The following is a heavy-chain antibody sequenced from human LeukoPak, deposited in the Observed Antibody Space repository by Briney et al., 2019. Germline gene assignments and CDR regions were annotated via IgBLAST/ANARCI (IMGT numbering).Heavy chain of an antibody. CDR2: ISWNSGSI. J-gene: IGHJ5*02. Sequence: GGSLRLSCAASGFTFDDYAMHWVWQAPGKGLEWASGISWNSGSIGYADSVKGRFTISRDNAKNSLYLQMNSLRAEDTALYYCAKDNERMYYYDSSGPWGQGTLVTVSS. D-gene: IGHD3-22*01. CDR1: GFTFDDYA. V-gene: IGHV3-9*01. CDR3: AKDNERMYYYDSSGP.